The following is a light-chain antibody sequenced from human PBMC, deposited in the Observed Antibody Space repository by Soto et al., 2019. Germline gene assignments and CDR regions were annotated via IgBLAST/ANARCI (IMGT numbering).Light chain of an antibody. J-gene: IGKJ1*01. CDR2: GAS. CDR3: HQYDSWT. CDR1: QSFNGIY. Sequence: EIVMTQSPATLSVSPGERATLSCRASQSFNGIYLAWYQQKPGQAPRLLIYGASSRATGIPDRFSGSGSGTDFTLTISRLETEDFAVYYCHQYDSWTFGQGTKV. V-gene: IGKV3-20*01.